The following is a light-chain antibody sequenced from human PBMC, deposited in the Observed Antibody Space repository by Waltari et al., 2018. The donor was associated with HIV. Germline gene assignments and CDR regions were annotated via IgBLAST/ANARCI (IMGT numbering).Light chain of an antibody. CDR1: QVGDKY. CDR2: QDS. V-gene: IGLV3-1*01. J-gene: IGLJ1*01. Sequence: SYELTQPPSVSVSPGQTDRITCSGDQVGDKYACWYQQKQSQSPVLVIYQDSKLPSGIPERFSGSNSGNTATLTISGTQAMDEADYYCQAWDSSTLYVFGTGTKVTVL. CDR3: QAWDSSTLYV.